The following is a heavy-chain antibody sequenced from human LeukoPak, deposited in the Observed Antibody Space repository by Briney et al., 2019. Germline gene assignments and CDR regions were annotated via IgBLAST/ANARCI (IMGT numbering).Heavy chain of an antibody. CDR3: ARGTYGMDV. CDR2: VSKSDGTT. D-gene: IGHD3-16*01. CDR1: GFTFTTYA. J-gene: IGHJ6*02. Sequence: GGSLRLSCAASGFTFTTYAMSWVRQAPGKGLEWVSSVSKSDGTTYYADSVKGRLTISRDNSKNTLHLQMNGLRAEDTAVYYWARGTYGMDVGGQGPPATVS. V-gene: IGHV3-23*01.